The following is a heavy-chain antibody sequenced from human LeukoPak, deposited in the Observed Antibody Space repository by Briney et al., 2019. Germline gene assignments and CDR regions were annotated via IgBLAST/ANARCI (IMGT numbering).Heavy chain of an antibody. CDR1: GYSFNNHY. CDR2: INPTSGGT. V-gene: IGHV1-2*02. Sequence: ASVKVSCKASGYSFNNHYLHWVRQAPGQGLEWMGWINPTSGGTNYLQKFQGRVVTTRDTSIGTAYMELGSLTSGDTAVYFCARSRSFSGYGAIGPWGQGTLVTVSS. CDR3: ARSRSFSGYGAIGP. D-gene: IGHD5-12*01. J-gene: IGHJ5*02.